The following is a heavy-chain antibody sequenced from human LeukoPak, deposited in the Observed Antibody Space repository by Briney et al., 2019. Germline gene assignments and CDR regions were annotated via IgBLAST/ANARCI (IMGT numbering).Heavy chain of an antibody. V-gene: IGHV3-64*02. Sequence: GGSLRLSCAASGFTFSTYAMHWVRQAPGKGLDYVSGISSNGGGTYYVDSVKGRFTISRDNSKNTLYLQMGSLRGEDMAVYYCARRAATTADHYYAMDVWGQGTTVTVSS. CDR2: ISSNGGGT. CDR1: GFTFSTYA. J-gene: IGHJ6*02. CDR3: ARRAATTADHYYAMDV. D-gene: IGHD1-1*01.